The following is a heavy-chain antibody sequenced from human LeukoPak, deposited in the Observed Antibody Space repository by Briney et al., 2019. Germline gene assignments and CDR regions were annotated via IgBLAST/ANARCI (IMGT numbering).Heavy chain of an antibody. CDR2: ISSSSDYI. V-gene: IGHV3-21*04. J-gene: IGHJ4*02. Sequence: GGSLRLSCAASGFTFSSYSMNWVRQAPGKGLEWVSSISSSSDYIYYADSVKGRFTISRDNSKNTLYLQMNSLRAEDTAVYYCTSDPFGGYSYGLTDYWGQGTLVTVSS. CDR3: TSDPFGGYSYGLTDY. D-gene: IGHD5-18*01. CDR1: GFTFSSYS.